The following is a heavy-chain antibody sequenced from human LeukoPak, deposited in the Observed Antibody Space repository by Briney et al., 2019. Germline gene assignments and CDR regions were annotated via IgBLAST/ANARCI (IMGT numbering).Heavy chain of an antibody. J-gene: IGHJ6*03. V-gene: IGHV3-53*01. CDR1: GFSFSTYW. CDR2: IYSGGST. CDR3: ARDRVAGYYMDV. D-gene: IGHD3-10*01. Sequence: GGSLRLSCAASGFSFSTYWMSWVRQAPGKGLEWVSVIYSGGSTYYADSVKGRFTISRDNSKNTLYLQMNSLRAEDTAVYYCARDRVAGYYMDVWGKGTTVTISS.